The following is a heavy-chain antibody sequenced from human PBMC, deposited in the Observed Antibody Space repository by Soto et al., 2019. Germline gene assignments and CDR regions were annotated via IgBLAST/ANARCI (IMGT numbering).Heavy chain of an antibody. V-gene: IGHV1-18*04. CDR2: ISAYKGNT. J-gene: IGHJ6*02. D-gene: IGHD2-2*01. CDR1: GYTFTSYG. Sequence: QVQLVQSGAEVKKPGASVKVSCKASGYTFTSYGISWVRQAPGQGLEWMGWISAYKGNTNYAQKLQGRVTMTTDTSTSTAYMELRSLRSDDTAVYYCARDPRHCSSTSCRNYYYYGMDVWGQGTTVTVSS. CDR3: ARDPRHCSSTSCRNYYYYGMDV.